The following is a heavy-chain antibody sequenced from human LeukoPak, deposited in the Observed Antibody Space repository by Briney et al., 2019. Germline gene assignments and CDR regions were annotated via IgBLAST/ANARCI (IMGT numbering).Heavy chain of an antibody. Sequence: ASVKVSCKASGYIFTTYGFNWVRQAPGQGLEWTGWISAYNGDTQYAQKLQGRVTMTTDTSTRTAYLELRSLSSDDTAVYYCARGHSESSLSFFDFWGQGTLVTVSS. J-gene: IGHJ4*02. CDR2: ISAYNGDT. D-gene: IGHD1-26*01. CDR1: GYIFTTYG. V-gene: IGHV1-18*01. CDR3: ARGHSESSLSFFDF.